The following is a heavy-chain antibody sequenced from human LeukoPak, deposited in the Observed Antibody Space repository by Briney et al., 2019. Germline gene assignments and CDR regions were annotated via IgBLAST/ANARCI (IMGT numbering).Heavy chain of an antibody. CDR2: ISSSSSYI. CDR1: GFSFSSYS. CDR3: ARSSTAAAVAYFDY. V-gene: IGHV3-21*01. D-gene: IGHD6-13*01. Sequence: GGSLSLTCAASGFSFSSYSLNWVRQAPGKGLEWVSSISSSSSYIYYADSVKGRFIISRDNAKNSLYSQMNSLRAEDTAVYYCARSSTAAAVAYFDYWGQGTLVTVSS. J-gene: IGHJ4*02.